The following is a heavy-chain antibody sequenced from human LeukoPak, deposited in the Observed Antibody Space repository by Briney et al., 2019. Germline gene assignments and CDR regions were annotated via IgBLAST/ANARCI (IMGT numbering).Heavy chain of an antibody. J-gene: IGHJ4*02. CDR1: GFTFSSYW. CDR2: VRSDGTGP. V-gene: IGHV3-74*03. CDR3: ARSTSGTYDY. D-gene: IGHD2-2*01. Sequence: GGSLRLSCAASGFTFSSYWMHWVPQVPGKGLMWVSRVRSDGTGPTYAASVKGRFTTSRDNAKNTLYLQMNSLRVEDTAVYYCARSTSGTYDYWGQGTSVIVSS.